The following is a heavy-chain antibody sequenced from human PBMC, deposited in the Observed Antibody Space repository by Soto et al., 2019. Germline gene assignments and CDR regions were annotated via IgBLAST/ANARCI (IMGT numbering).Heavy chain of an antibody. CDR2: ISSSSSYI. J-gene: IGHJ4*02. V-gene: IGHV3-21*01. CDR1: GFTFSSYS. CDR3: ARALGSGLYETHYYFDY. D-gene: IGHD6-19*01. Sequence: EVQLVESGGGLVKPGGSLRLSCAASGFTFSSYSMNWVRQAPGKGLEWVSSISSSSSYIYYADSVKGRFTISRDNDKNSLYLQMNSLRAEDTAMYYCARALGSGLYETHYYFDYWGQGTLVTVSS.